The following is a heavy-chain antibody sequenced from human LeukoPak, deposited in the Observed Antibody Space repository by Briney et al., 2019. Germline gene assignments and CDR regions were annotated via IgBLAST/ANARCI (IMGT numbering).Heavy chain of an antibody. CDR2: ISAYNGNT. CDR1: GYTFSSYG. Sequence: ASVKVSCKASGYTFSSYGISWVRQAPGQGLEWMGWISAYNGNTNYAQKLQGRVTMTTETSTSTAYMELRSLRSDDTAVYYCARRGVYSSSWYYYYYYMDVWGKGTTVTVSS. CDR3: ARRGVYSSSWYYYYYYMDV. J-gene: IGHJ6*03. V-gene: IGHV1-18*01. D-gene: IGHD6-13*01.